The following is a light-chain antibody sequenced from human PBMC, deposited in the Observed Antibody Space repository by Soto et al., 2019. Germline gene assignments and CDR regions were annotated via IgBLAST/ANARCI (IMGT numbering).Light chain of an antibody. Sequence: QSALTQPASVSGSPGQSITISCTGTSSDIGSYNLVSWYQHHPAKAPKLMIYEDTKRPSGVSDRFSGSKSGSAASLTISGLQADDEADYYCCSYVGGSTYVFGTGTKLTVL. V-gene: IGLV2-23*01. CDR2: EDT. CDR3: CSYVGGSTYV. J-gene: IGLJ1*01. CDR1: SSDIGSYNL.